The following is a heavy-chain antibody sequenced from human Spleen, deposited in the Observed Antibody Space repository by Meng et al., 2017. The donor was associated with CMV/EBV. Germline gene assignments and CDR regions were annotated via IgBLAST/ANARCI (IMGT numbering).Heavy chain of an antibody. V-gene: IGHV3-7*01. D-gene: IGHD6-13*01. CDR2: IKQDGSET. Sequence: GESLKISCAASGFSFSSYWMHWVRQAPGKGLEWVANIKQDGSETYYVDSVKGRFTISRDNAENSLYLQMNSLRGEDTAVYYCARDIAAAGTYYYFFAMDVWGQGTTVTVSS. CDR1: GFSFSSYW. J-gene: IGHJ6*02. CDR3: ARDIAAAGTYYYFFAMDV.